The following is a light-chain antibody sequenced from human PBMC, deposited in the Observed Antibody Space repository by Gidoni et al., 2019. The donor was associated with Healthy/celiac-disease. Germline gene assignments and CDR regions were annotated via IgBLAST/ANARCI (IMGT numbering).Light chain of an antibody. CDR3: YSTDSSVNHWV. CDR1: ALPKKY. J-gene: IGLJ2*01. Sequence: SYELTQPPSVSVSPGQTARITCSGAALPKKYASWYQQNSGQAPVLVLYEDSKRPSGIPERFSGSSSGTMSTLTIWGAQVEDEADYYCYSTDSSVNHWVFGGGTKLTVL. V-gene: IGLV3-10*01. CDR2: EDS.